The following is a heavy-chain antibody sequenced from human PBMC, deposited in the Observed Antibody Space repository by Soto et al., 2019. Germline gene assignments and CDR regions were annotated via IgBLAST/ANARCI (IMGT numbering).Heavy chain of an antibody. CDR3: ARASGYDKWDTLNY. J-gene: IGHJ4*02. D-gene: IGHD5-12*01. CDR1: GFTFRSYA. V-gene: IGHV3-30-3*01. CDR2: VSYDGGNE. Sequence: QVQLVESGGGVVQPGRSLRLSCTASGFTFRSYAMHWVRQAPGKGLEWVASVSYDGGNEHYADSVKGRFTISRVNSKNTLSLQMNSLRVEDTAVFYCARASGYDKWDTLNYWGQGTQVTVSS.